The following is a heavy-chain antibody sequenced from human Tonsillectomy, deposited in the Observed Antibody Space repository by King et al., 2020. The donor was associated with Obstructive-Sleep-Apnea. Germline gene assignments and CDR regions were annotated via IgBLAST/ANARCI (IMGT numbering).Heavy chain of an antibody. CDR1: GGSISSYY. Sequence: QLQESGPGLVKPSETLSLTCTVSGGSISSYYWSWIRQPPGKVPEWIGDNYYRGSTKYNPSLKSRVTMSVDTSKNQFSLRLTSVTAADTAVYYCPRDNIWFGERGAFDIWGQGTMVAVSS. D-gene: IGHD3-10*01. CDR2: NYYRGST. J-gene: IGHJ3*02. CDR3: PRDNIWFGERGAFDI. V-gene: IGHV4-59*01.